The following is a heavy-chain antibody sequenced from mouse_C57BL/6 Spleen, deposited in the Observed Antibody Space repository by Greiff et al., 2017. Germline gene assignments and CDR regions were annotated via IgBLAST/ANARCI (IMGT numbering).Heavy chain of an antibody. Sequence: VQLQQSGPELVKPGASVKISCKASGYTFTDYYMNWVKQSHGKSLEWIGDINPNNGGTSYNQQFKGKATLTVDKSSSTAYMELRSLTSEDSAVYYCARHHYGSSYRDYWGQGTTLTVSS. CDR3: ARHHYGSSYRDY. V-gene: IGHV1-26*01. CDR1: GYTFTDYY. CDR2: INPNNGGT. J-gene: IGHJ2*01. D-gene: IGHD1-1*01.